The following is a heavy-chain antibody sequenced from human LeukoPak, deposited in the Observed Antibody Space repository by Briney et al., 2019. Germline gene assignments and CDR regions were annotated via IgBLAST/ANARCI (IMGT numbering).Heavy chain of an antibody. Sequence: GGSLRLSCAASGFTFSSYAMSWVRQAPGKGLEWVSAISGSGGSTYYADSVKGRFTISRDNSKNTLYLQMNSLRAEDTAVYYCAKDSTIAPAGNYFDYWGQGTLVTVSS. J-gene: IGHJ4*02. CDR2: ISGSGGST. CDR1: GFTFSSYA. CDR3: AKDSTIAPAGNYFDY. D-gene: IGHD3-10*01. V-gene: IGHV3-23*01.